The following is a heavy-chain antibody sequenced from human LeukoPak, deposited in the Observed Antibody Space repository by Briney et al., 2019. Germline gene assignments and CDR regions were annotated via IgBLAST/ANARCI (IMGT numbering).Heavy chain of an antibody. Sequence: SETLSLTCTVSGGSIRSYYWSWIRQPPGKGLEWIGYISYSGSTNFNPSLMSRVTISVDTSKNLFSLKLSSVTAADTAVYYCARVQRPLDGADYWGQGTLVTVSS. V-gene: IGHV4-59*01. D-gene: IGHD1-1*01. CDR1: GGSIRSYY. CDR3: ARVQRPLDGADY. J-gene: IGHJ4*02. CDR2: ISYSGST.